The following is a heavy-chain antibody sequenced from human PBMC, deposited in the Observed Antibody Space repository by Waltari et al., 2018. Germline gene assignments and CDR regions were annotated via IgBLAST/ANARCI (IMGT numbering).Heavy chain of an antibody. CDR2: INTDGSIT. Sequence: EVQLVESGGGLVQPGGSLRLSCAASGFIFSSYWMHWVRQAPGKGLVSVSKINTDGSITNYADSVKGRFTISRDNAKNTLSLQMNSLRAEDTAVYYCVMYSSSFLGDCWGQGTLVAVSS. CDR3: VMYSSSFLGDC. V-gene: IGHV3-74*01. CDR1: GFIFSSYW. D-gene: IGHD6-13*01. J-gene: IGHJ4*02.